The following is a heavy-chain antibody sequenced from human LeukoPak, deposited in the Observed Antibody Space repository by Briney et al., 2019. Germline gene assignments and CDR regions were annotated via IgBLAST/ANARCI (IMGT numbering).Heavy chain of an antibody. Sequence: SAKVSCKASGYTFTGHYMHWVRQAPGQGLEWMGWIYPKSGGTNYAQKFQSRVTMTRDTSITTAFMELNILKSDDTAVYYCVRDGYSGGAFDIWGQGTMVTVSS. D-gene: IGHD5-12*01. V-gene: IGHV1-2*02. CDR2: IYPKSGGT. J-gene: IGHJ3*02. CDR1: GYTFTGHY. CDR3: VRDGYSGGAFDI.